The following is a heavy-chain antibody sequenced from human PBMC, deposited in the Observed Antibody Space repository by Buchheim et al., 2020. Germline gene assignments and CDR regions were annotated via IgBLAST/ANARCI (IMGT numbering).Heavy chain of an antibody. CDR3: ANEWAYDSGSYLPY. D-gene: IGHD3-10*01. CDR1: GFTFRSYD. Sequence: EVQLVESGGGLVQPGGSLRLSCAASGFTFRSYDMIWVRQAPGKGLEWVSYISGSGNTIYYADSVKGQFTISRDNARTPLYLQMNSLKPEDTAVYYCANEWAYDSGSYLPYWGQGTL. J-gene: IGHJ4*02. V-gene: IGHV3-48*03. CDR2: ISGSGNTI.